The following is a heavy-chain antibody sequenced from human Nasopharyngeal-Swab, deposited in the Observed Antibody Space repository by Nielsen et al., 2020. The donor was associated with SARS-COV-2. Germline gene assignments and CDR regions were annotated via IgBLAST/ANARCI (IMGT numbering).Heavy chain of an antibody. CDR1: GFTFSSYS. CDR2: ISSSSSYI. V-gene: IGHV3-21*01. Sequence: GESLKISCAVSGFTFSSYSMNWVRQAPGKGLEWVSSISSSSSYIYYADSVKGRFTISRDNAKNSLYLQMNSLRAEDTAVYYCARDSSSAYDFWSGYYAPNDYYYYYGMDVWGQGTTVTVSS. J-gene: IGHJ6*02. CDR3: ARDSSSAYDFWSGYYAPNDYYYYYGMDV. D-gene: IGHD3-3*01.